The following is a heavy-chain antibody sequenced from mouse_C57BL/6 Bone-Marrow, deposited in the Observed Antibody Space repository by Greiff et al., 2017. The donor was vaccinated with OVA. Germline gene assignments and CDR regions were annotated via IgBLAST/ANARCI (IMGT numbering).Heavy chain of an antibody. Sequence: EVKLVESGPGLVKPSQSLSLTCSVTGYSITSGYYWNWIRQFPGNKLEWMGYISYDGSNNYNPSLKNRISITRDTSKNQFFLKLNSVTTEDTATYYCARVDMGWLLRDYWGQGTTLTVSS. D-gene: IGHD2-3*01. CDR2: ISYDGSN. CDR3: ARVDMGWLLRDY. CDR1: GYSITSGYY. J-gene: IGHJ2*01. V-gene: IGHV3-6*01.